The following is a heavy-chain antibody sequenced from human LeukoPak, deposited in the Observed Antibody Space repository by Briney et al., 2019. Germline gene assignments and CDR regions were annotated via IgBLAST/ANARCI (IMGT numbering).Heavy chain of an antibody. CDR2: IYPGDSDI. V-gene: IGHV5-51*01. CDR1: GYSFITYR. D-gene: IGHD3-22*01. J-gene: IGHJ3*02. CDR3: ARHRDSSGYPAALDI. Sequence: GESLKISCKGSGYSFITYRIGWVRQMPGKGLEWMGIIYPGDSDIRYSPSFQGQVTMSVDKSIRTAHLQWSSLKASDTAMYYCARHRDSSGYPAALDIWGQGTMVTVSS.